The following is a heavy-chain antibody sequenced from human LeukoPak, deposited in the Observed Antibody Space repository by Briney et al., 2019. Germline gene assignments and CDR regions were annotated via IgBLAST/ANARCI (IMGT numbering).Heavy chain of an antibody. CDR1: GGSFSGYY. D-gene: IGHD1-1*01. CDR3: ARQGELEAFDY. V-gene: IGHV4-34*01. Sequence: PSETLSLTCAVYGGSFSGYYWSWIRQPPGKGLEWIGEINHSGSTNYNPSLKSRVTISVDTSKNQFSLKLRSVTAADTAVYYCARQGELEAFDYWGQGTLVTVSS. J-gene: IGHJ4*02. CDR2: INHSGST.